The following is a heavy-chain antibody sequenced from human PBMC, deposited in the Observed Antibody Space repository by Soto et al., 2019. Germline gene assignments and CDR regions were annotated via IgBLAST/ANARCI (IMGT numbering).Heavy chain of an antibody. D-gene: IGHD1-20*01. Sequence: QVQLQESGPGLVKPSQTLSLTCTVSGGSISSGGYYWSWIRQHPGKGLEWIGYIYYNGSTYYNPSLKRRVNISVNTSKNQFTLKLSSVTAADTAVYYCARVGGINWFDPWGQGTLVTVSS. J-gene: IGHJ5*02. CDR2: IYYNGST. V-gene: IGHV4-31*03. CDR3: ARVGGINWFDP. CDR1: GGSISSGGYY.